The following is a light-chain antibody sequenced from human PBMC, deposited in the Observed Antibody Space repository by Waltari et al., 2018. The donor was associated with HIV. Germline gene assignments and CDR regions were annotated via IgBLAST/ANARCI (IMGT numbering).Light chain of an antibody. V-gene: IGLV1-47*01. J-gene: IGLJ2*01. CDR2: KND. Sequence: QSVLTPTPSASGTPGQRVTTSCSGSPSDIGNNYVYWFQIFPGTPPKVLIFKNDQRPSGVSDRFSGSKSGTSASLAISGLRTEDESDFYCAAWDDTRSGWIFGGGTKLTVL. CDR1: PSDIGNNY. CDR3: AAWDDTRSGWI.